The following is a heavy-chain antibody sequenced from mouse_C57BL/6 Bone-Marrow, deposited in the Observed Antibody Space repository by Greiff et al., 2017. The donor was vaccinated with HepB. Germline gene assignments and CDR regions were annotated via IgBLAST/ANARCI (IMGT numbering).Heavy chain of an antibody. CDR1: GYTFTSYW. Sequence: QVQLQQPGAELVRPGSSVKLSCKASGYTFTSYWMDWVKQRPGQGLEWIGNIYPSDSETHYNQKFKDKATLTVDKSSSTDYMQLRSLTSEDSAVYYCARGYDYDGAWFAYWGQGTLVTVSA. V-gene: IGHV1-61*01. CDR2: IYPSDSET. CDR3: ARGYDYDGAWFAY. J-gene: IGHJ3*01. D-gene: IGHD2-4*01.